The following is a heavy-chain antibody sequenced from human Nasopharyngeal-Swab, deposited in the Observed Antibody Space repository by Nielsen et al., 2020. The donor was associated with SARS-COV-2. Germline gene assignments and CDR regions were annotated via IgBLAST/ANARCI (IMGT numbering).Heavy chain of an antibody. J-gene: IGHJ4*02. Sequence: VRQAPGKGLEWMGIINPSGGSTSYAQKFQGRVTMTRDTSTSTVYMELSSLRSEDTAVYYCARDQGGYGGNSFDYWGQGTLVTVSS. CDR2: INPSGGST. V-gene: IGHV1-46*01. D-gene: IGHD4-23*01. CDR3: ARDQGGYGGNSFDY.